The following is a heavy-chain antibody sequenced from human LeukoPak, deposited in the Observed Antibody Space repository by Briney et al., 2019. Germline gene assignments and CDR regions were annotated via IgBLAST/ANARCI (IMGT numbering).Heavy chain of an antibody. CDR3: ARDEYDSVYYFDY. CDR2: IYSGGST. CDR1: GFTFNRHR. D-gene: IGHD3-16*01. V-gene: IGHV3-66*01. Sequence: GGSLRLFCTASGFTFNRHRISWIRQAPGKGLEWVSVIYSGGSTYYADSVKGRFTISRDNSKNTLYLQMNSLRAEDTAVYYCARDEYDSVYYFDYWGQGTLVTVSS. J-gene: IGHJ4*02.